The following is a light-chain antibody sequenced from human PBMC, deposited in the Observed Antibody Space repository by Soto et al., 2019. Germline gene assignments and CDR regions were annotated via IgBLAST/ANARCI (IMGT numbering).Light chain of an antibody. V-gene: IGKV3-20*01. Sequence: EIVLTQSPGTLSXSXXXXXPXSXSASQNVRDSYLAWYQQKPGQAPSLLLYDTSTRATGVPGRFSGSGSGTDFALTISRVEPEDFALYFCQQYGSSPGTFGQGTKVDI. CDR2: DTS. CDR1: QNVRDSY. CDR3: QQYGSSPGT. J-gene: IGKJ1*01.